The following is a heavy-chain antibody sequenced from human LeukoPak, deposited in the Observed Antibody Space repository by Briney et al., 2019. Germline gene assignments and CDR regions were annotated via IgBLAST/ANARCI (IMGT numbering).Heavy chain of an antibody. CDR1: GYSLTSYD. D-gene: IGHD4-23*01. CDR2: MNPDSGNT. CDR3: ATDESNVGTPHY. Sequence: ASVKVSCKASGYSLTSYDINWVRQATGQGLEWMGWMNPDSGNTGYAQKFQGRVTMTRDTSTSTAYLELSSLRSEDTSVYYCATDESNVGTPHYWFQGTMITVSS. J-gene: IGHJ4*02. V-gene: IGHV1-8*01.